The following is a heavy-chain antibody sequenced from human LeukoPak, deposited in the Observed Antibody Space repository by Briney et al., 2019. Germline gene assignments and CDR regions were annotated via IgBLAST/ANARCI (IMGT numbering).Heavy chain of an antibody. J-gene: IGHJ4*02. Sequence: GGSLRLSCAASGFPFADYPLHWVRQAPGKGLEWVSAISGSGGSTYYADSVKGRFTISRDNSKNTLYLQMNSLRAEDTAVYYCASNFYFDYWGQGTLVTVSS. CDR1: GFPFADYP. V-gene: IGHV3-23*01. D-gene: IGHD5-24*01. CDR3: ASNFYFDY. CDR2: ISGSGGST.